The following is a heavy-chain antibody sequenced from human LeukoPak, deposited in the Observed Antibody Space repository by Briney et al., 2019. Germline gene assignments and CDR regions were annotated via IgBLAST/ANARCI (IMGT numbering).Heavy chain of an antibody. D-gene: IGHD3-16*01. CDR2: IYHSGST. Sequence: PSETLSLTCTVSDSSISSGYYWGWIRQPPGKELEWIGSIYHSGSTYYNPSLKSRVTISVDTSKNQFSLKLSSVTAAGTAVYYCARVDVWGSSTSDYFDYWGQGTLVTVSS. CDR1: DSSISSGYY. J-gene: IGHJ4*02. V-gene: IGHV4-38-2*02. CDR3: ARVDVWGSSTSDYFDY.